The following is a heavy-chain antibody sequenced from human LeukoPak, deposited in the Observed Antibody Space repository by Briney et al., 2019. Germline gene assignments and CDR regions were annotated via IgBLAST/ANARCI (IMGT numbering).Heavy chain of an antibody. CDR3: AGSYSSSWKYYFDY. J-gene: IGHJ4*02. CDR2: IIPIFGTA. CDR1: GGTFSSYA. V-gene: IGHV1-69*13. Sequence: ASVKVSRKASGGTFSSYAISWVRQAPGQGLEWMGGIIPIFGTANYAQKFQGRVTITADESTSTAYMELSSLRSEDTAVYYCAGSYSSSWKYYFDYWGQGTLVTVSS. D-gene: IGHD6-13*01.